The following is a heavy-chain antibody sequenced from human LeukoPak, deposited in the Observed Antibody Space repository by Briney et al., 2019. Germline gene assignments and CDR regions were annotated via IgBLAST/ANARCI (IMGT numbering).Heavy chain of an antibody. D-gene: IGHD3-3*01. CDR3: AREMESLANGFDL. V-gene: IGHV1-69*13. CDR1: GGTFSSYA. J-gene: IGHJ3*01. Sequence: SVKVSCKASGGTFSSYAISWVRQAPGQGLEWMGHIILLFGSTHYAQNFHGRLTISADESTRTAFMELSSLRSEDTALYYCAREMESLANGFDLWGQGTMVTVSS. CDR2: IILLFGST.